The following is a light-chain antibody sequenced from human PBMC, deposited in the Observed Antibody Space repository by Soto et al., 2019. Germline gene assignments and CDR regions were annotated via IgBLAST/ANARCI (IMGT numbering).Light chain of an antibody. CDR3: QQYGSSPQT. V-gene: IGKV3-20*01. CDR2: GAS. CDR1: QSVSSSY. J-gene: IGKJ1*01. Sequence: EIVLTQSPGTLSLSPGERATLSCRASQSVSSSYLAWYQQKPGQAPRPLIYGASSSATGIPDRFSGSGSGTDFTLTISSLEPEDFAVYYYQQYGSSPQTFGQGTKVEIK.